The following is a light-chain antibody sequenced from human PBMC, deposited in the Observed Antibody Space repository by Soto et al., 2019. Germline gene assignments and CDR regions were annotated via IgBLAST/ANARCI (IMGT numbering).Light chain of an antibody. J-gene: IGLJ3*02. CDR3: ETWDTGSWV. Sequence: QPVLTQSPSASASLGASVKLTCTLSSGHSNYAIAWLQQQPEKGPRYLMKLNSDGSHSKGDGIPDRFSGSSSGAERYLTISSLQSEDEADYYCETWDTGSWVFGGGTKLTVL. V-gene: IGLV4-69*01. CDR1: SGHSNYA. CDR2: LNSDGSH.